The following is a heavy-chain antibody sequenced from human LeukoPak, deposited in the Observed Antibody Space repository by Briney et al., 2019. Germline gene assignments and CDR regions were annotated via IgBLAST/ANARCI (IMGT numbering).Heavy chain of an antibody. CDR3: ARGGGLDV. J-gene: IGHJ6*02. V-gene: IGHV3-73*01. CDR2: IRSKANSYAT. D-gene: IGHD3-16*01. CDR1: GFTFSGST. Sequence: PGGPLRLSCAASGFTFSGSTIYWVRQASGKGLEWVGRIRSKANSYATAYSASVEGRFTISRDDSKNTAYLQMSNLRAEDTAVYFCARGGGLDVWGQGATVTVSS.